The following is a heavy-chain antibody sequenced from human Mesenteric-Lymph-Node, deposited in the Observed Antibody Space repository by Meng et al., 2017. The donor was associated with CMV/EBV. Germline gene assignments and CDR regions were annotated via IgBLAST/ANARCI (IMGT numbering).Heavy chain of an antibody. Sequence: SLKISCAASGFTFDDYAMHWVRQAPGKGLEWVSGIFWLSGTTGYADSVKGRFITSRDTAKNSLYLQMNSLRDEDTAFYYCTRDITPGGADYWGPGTLVTVSS. CDR3: TRDITPGGADY. J-gene: IGHJ4*02. CDR2: IFWLSGTT. CDR1: GFTFDDYA. V-gene: IGHV3-9*01. D-gene: IGHD1-14*01.